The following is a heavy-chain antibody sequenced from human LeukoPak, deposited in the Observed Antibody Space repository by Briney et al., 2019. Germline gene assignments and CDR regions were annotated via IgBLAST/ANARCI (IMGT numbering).Heavy chain of an antibody. CDR2: INPNSGGT. V-gene: IGHV1-2*02. Sequence: ASVKVSCKASGYTFTGYYMHWVRQAPGQGLEWMGWINPNSGGTNYAQKFQGRVTMTRDTSNSTAYMELSRLRSDDTAVYYCARVLWFGERGYFDYWGQGTLVTVSS. CDR1: GYTFTGYY. D-gene: IGHD3-10*01. J-gene: IGHJ4*02. CDR3: ARVLWFGERGYFDY.